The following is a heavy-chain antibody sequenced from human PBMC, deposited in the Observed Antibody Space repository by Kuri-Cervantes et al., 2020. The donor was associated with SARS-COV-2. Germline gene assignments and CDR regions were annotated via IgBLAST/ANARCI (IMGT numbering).Heavy chain of an antibody. V-gene: IGHV3-21*01. D-gene: IGHD2-21*01. CDR3: ARAAGEGPIYYYYMDV. Sequence: GESLKISCVASGFTLTKYTMNWVRQAPGKALEWVSSISGSGSYIYYADSVKGRFTISRESGESSLYLHMNSLRGDDTAVYYCARAAGEGPIYYYYMDVWGKGTAVTVSS. J-gene: IGHJ6*03. CDR1: GFTLTKYT. CDR2: ISGSGSYI.